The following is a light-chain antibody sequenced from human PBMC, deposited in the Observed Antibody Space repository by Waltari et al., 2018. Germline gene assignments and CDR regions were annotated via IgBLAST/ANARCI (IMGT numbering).Light chain of an antibody. CDR1: QSVGSS. V-gene: IGKV3-11*01. CDR3: QQRSNWPPIT. Sequence: EIVLTQSPVTLSLAPGERATPSCWASQSVGSSLAWYQPKPGQAPRLLMYDASNRATGVPARFNGSGSGTDFTLTIISLQSEDSAVYYCQQRSNWPPITFGQGTRLEIK. J-gene: IGKJ5*01. CDR2: DAS.